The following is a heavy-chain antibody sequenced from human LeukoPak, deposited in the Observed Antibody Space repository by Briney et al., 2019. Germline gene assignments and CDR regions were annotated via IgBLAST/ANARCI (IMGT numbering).Heavy chain of an antibody. Sequence: ASVKVSCKASGYTFTNYGIIWVRQAPGQGLEWMGWISTYNGNTNYVQKLQGRVTMTTDTSTSTAYMELRSLRSDDTAVYYCARGAGRGDGSGIPGDYWGQGTLVTVSS. V-gene: IGHV1-18*01. D-gene: IGHD3-10*01. CDR3: ARGAGRGDGSGIPGDY. J-gene: IGHJ4*02. CDR1: GYTFTNYG. CDR2: ISTYNGNT.